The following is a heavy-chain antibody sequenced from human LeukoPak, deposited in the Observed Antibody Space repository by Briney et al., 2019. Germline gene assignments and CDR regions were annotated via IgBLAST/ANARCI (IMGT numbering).Heavy chain of an antibody. CDR2: ISYDGSDK. D-gene: IGHD3-3*01. J-gene: IGHJ1*01. Sequence: TGGSLRLSCAASEITFSSYGMHWVRQAPGKGLEWVAVISYDGSDKYYADSVKGRFTISRDNSRNTLYLQMDSLRAEDTAVYHCARDGVVIIRGYFQQWGQGTLVTVSS. CDR1: EITFSSYG. V-gene: IGHV3-30*03. CDR3: ARDGVVIIRGYFQQ.